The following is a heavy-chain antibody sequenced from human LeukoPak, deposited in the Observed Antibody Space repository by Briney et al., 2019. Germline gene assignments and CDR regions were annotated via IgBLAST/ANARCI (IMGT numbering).Heavy chain of an antibody. D-gene: IGHD3-10*01. CDR3: ARKFLGSRGYYFDY. CDR1: GYTFTSFD. V-gene: IGHV1-8*01. J-gene: IGHJ4*02. Sequence: ASVKVSCKASGYTFTSFDINWVRQATGQGLEWMGWMNPNTGNTGYAQKFRGRVAMTRNTSIRTAYMELSSLSSEDTAVYYCARKFLGSRGYYFDYWGQGTLVTVSS. CDR2: MNPNTGNT.